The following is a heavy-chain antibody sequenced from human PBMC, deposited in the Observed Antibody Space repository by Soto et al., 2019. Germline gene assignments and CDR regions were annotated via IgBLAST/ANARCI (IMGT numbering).Heavy chain of an antibody. Sequence: SETLSLTCAVYGGSFSGYYWSWIRQPPGKGLEWIGEINHSGSTNYNPSLKSRVTISVDTSKNQFSLKLSSVTAADTAVYYCARDRQVFGEFIQLYYYGMDVWGQGTTVTVSS. CDR2: INHSGST. V-gene: IGHV4-34*01. CDR1: GGSFSGYY. D-gene: IGHD3-10*01. CDR3: ARDRQVFGEFIQLYYYGMDV. J-gene: IGHJ6*02.